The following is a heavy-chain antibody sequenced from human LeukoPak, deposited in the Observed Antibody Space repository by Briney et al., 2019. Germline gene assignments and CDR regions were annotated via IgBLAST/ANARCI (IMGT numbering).Heavy chain of an antibody. D-gene: IGHD3-10*01. J-gene: IGHJ4*02. CDR1: GLNFSSYA. CDR3: AKDYYGSGSYYLVVDY. CDR2: ISGSGGST. V-gene: IGHV3-23*01. Sequence: GGSLSLSCAPSGLNFSSYALSCVRPAPRKGLEWVSVISGSGGSTYYADPVKGRFTISRDNSKNTLYLQMNSLRAEDTAVYYCAKDYYGSGSYYLVVDYWGQGTLVTVSS.